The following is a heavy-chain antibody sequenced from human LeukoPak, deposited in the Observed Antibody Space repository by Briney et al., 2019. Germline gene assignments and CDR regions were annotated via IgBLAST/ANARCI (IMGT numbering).Heavy chain of an antibody. J-gene: IGHJ6*02. CDR2: INHSGST. Sequence: SSETLSLTCAVYGGSFSGYYWSWVRQPPGKGLEWIGEINHSGSTNYNPSLKSRVTISVDTSKSQFSLKLSSVTAADTAVYYCARVRYYYGSGSYYQAPTYYYYGMDVWGQGTTVTVSS. CDR3: ARVRYYYGSGSYYQAPTYYYYGMDV. D-gene: IGHD3-10*01. CDR1: GGSFSGYY. V-gene: IGHV4-34*01.